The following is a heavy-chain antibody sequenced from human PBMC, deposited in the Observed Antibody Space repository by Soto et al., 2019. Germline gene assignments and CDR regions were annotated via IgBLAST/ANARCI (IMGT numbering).Heavy chain of an antibody. CDR1: GYTFTSYA. CDR3: ARDRGMVRGVKFIPQGFDP. CDR2: INAGNGNT. J-gene: IGHJ5*02. Sequence: GASVKVSCKASGYTFTSYAMHWVRQAPGQRLEWMGWINAGNGNTKYSQKFQGRVTITRDTSASTAYMELSSLRSEDTAVYYCARDRGMVRGVKFIPQGFDPWGQGTLVTVSS. D-gene: IGHD3-10*01. V-gene: IGHV1-3*01.